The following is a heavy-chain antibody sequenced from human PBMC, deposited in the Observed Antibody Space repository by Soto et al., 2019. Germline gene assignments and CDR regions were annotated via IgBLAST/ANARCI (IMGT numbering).Heavy chain of an antibody. Sequence: ASVKVSCKASGYTFTSYGISWGRQAPGQGLEWMGWISAYNGNTNYAQKLQGRVTMTTDTSTSTAYMELRSLRSDDTAVYYCARGPQRGWFGEGYYYYGMDVWGQGTTVTVSS. J-gene: IGHJ6*02. CDR1: GYTFTSYG. CDR3: ARGPQRGWFGEGYYYYGMDV. D-gene: IGHD3-10*01. CDR2: ISAYNGNT. V-gene: IGHV1-18*01.